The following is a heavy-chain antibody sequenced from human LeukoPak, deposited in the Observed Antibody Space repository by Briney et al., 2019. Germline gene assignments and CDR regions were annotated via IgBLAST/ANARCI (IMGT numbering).Heavy chain of an antibody. Sequence: GGSLRLSCAASVFTFSSYAMTWVRQAPGKGLEWVSGISGSGGSTYYADSVKGRFTISRDNSKNTLYLQMNSLRAEDTAVYYCAKDCCSPLDSQHDYWGQGTLVTVSS. CDR3: AKDCCSPLDSQHDY. CDR1: VFTFSSYA. D-gene: IGHD3-9*01. CDR2: ISGSGGST. J-gene: IGHJ4*02. V-gene: IGHV3-23*01.